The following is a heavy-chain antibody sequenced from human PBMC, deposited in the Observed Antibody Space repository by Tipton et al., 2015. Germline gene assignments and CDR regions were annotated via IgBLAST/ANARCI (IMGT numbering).Heavy chain of an antibody. J-gene: IGHJ4*02. Sequence: SLRLSCAASGFSFSDSPIHWFRQAPGKGLEWVGFIRSYLYGGTSEYASSVKGRFTFSRDDSKTSIYVQMSSLKTEDTAAYYCTREGNTKAADFWGQGTLVTVSS. CDR3: TREGNTKAADF. D-gene: IGHD1/OR15-1a*01. CDR2: IRSYLYGGTS. CDR1: GFSFSDSP. V-gene: IGHV3-49*03.